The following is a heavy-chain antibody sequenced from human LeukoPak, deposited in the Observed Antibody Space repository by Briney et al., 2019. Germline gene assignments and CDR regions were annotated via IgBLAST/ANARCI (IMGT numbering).Heavy chain of an antibody. CDR3: ARDVRRGLFDY. V-gene: IGHV3-48*03. Sequence: PGGSLRLSCAASGFSFSSYEMNWVRQAPGKGLEWVSYIGSSGSTVYYADSVKGRFTISRDNAKNSLYLQMNSLRAEDTAVYYCARDVRRGLFDYWGQGTLVTVSS. CDR2: IGSSGSTV. J-gene: IGHJ4*02. CDR1: GFSFSSYE.